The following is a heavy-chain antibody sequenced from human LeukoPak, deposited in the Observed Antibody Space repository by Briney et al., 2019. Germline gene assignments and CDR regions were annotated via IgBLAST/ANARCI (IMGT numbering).Heavy chain of an antibody. CDR1: GFTFSSYV. CDR3: ARRSSGWNGEYYFDY. J-gene: IGHJ4*02. V-gene: IGHV3-13*01. D-gene: IGHD6-19*01. Sequence: PGGSLRLSCAASGFTFSSYVMHWVRQAPRTHLYTLSAIGTARDTYYPASVQAPSTISTENAKNSLYLQMNSLRAGDTAVYYCARRSSGWNGEYYFDYWGQGTLVTVSS. CDR2: IGTARDT.